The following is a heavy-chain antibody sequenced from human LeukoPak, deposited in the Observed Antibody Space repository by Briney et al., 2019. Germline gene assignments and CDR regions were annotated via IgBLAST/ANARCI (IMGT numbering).Heavy chain of an antibody. J-gene: IGHJ4*02. CDR3: ARGRYFEY. V-gene: IGHV4-4*07. CDR2: IYNTRST. Sequence: ASEALSPTCTVSGGSISSYYWSWIRQPAGKGLEWIGRIYNTRSTNYSPSLKSRGTMSVDTSKNQFSLRLPSVTAADTAVYYCARGRYFEYWGQGTLVTVSS. CDR1: GGSISSYY.